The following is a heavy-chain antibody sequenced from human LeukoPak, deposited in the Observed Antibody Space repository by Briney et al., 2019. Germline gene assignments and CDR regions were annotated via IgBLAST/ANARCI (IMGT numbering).Heavy chain of an antibody. D-gene: IGHD5-24*01. CDR1: GGSISNYF. Sequence: SETLSLTCTVSGGSISNYFWSWIRQPPGKGLEWIGYFYYSGNTNYNPSLKSRVTISVDTSKNQFSLKLSSVTAADSAVYYCAGEMATTAFDYWGQGTLVTVSS. J-gene: IGHJ4*02. CDR3: AGEMATTAFDY. V-gene: IGHV4-59*01. CDR2: FYYSGNT.